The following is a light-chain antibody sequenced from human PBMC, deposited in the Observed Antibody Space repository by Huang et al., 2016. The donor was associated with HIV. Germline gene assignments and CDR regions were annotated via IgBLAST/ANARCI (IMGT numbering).Light chain of an antibody. V-gene: IGKV1-39*01. CDR3: QQGYTTSWT. CDR1: QSITTY. CDR2: ATD. J-gene: IGKJ1*01. Sequence: DIQMTQSPSSLPASVGDRVTITCRASQSITTYLNWYQQKPGKAPTLLIYATDSLQSGVPSMFSGRGSGTEFTLTISSLQPDDFATYYCQQGYTTSWTFGPGTKVE.